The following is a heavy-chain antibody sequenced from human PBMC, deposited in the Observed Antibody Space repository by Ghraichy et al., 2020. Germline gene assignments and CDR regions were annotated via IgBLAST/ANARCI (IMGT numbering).Heavy chain of an antibody. D-gene: IGHD3-22*01. Sequence: LSLTCTVSGGSISSSSYYWGWIRQPPGKGLEWSGRIYYSGSTYYNPSLKSRVTISVDTSKNQFSLKLTSVTAADTAMYYCARRGYYEEVFDYWGQGTLVTVSS. CDR1: GGSISSSSYY. V-gene: IGHV4-39*07. CDR3: ARRGYYEEVFDY. J-gene: IGHJ4*02. CDR2: IYYSGST.